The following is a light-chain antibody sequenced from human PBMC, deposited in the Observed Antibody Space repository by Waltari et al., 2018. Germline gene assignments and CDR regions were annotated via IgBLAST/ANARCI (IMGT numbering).Light chain of an antibody. J-gene: IGKJ4*01. V-gene: IGKV1-12*01. CDR2: VAS. CDR1: QGISGA. Sequence: DIQMTQSPSFVSASVGDRVTISCRASQGISGALAWYQQKPGKAPNLLIYVASSLQSAVSSRFSASGSATDFTLTISSLLPEDFATYYCQQVHSIPLTFGGGTKVEIK. CDR3: QQVHSIPLT.